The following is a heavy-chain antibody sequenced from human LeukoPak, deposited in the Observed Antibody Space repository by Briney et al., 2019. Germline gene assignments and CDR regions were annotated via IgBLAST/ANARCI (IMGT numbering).Heavy chain of an antibody. Sequence: GGSLRLSCAASGFTLSSYSMNWVRQAPGKGLEWVSSISSSSSYIYYADSVKGRFTISRDNAKNSLYLQMNSLRAEDTAVYYCARGYVSSSWAFDYWGQGTLVTVSS. CDR3: ARGYVSSSWAFDY. CDR2: ISSSSSYI. V-gene: IGHV3-21*01. CDR1: GFTLSSYS. D-gene: IGHD6-13*01. J-gene: IGHJ4*02.